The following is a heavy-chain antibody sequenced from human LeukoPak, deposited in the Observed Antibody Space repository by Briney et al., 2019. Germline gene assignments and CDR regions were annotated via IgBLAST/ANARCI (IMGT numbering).Heavy chain of an antibody. Sequence: GRSLRLSCAASGFTFSDYGMDWVRQAPGKGLEWVAFIAYDGSQKYYADSVKGRFTFSRDNSKNTLDLQMNSLGTEDTAVYYCAKGVEMGLRGGYYFDHWGQGTPVTVSS. D-gene: IGHD3-10*01. V-gene: IGHV3-30*18. CDR1: GFTFSDYG. J-gene: IGHJ4*02. CDR3: AKGVEMGLRGGYYFDH. CDR2: IAYDGSQK.